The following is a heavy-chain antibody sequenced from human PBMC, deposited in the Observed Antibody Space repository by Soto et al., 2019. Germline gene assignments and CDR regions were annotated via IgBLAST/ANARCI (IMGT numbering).Heavy chain of an antibody. J-gene: IGHJ4*02. V-gene: IGHV1-2*04. CDR1: GYTFTGYY. CDR2: INPNSGGT. D-gene: IGHD2-15*01. CDR3: ARVRPIDCSGGSCQYYFDY. Sequence: ASVKVSCKASGYTFTGYYMHWVRQAPGQGLEWMGWINPNSGGTNYAQKFQGWVTMTRDTSISTAYMELSRLRSDDTAVYYCARVRPIDCSGGSCQYYFDYWGQGTLVTVSS.